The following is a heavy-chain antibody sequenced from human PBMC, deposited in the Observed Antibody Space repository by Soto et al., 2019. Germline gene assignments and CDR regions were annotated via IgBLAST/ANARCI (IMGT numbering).Heavy chain of an antibody. D-gene: IGHD3-16*01. V-gene: IGHV3-48*03. CDR1: GFKFSSYE. J-gene: IGHJ4*02. CDR3: ATRLSVSYGPLFEQ. CDR2: ILHSGDII. Sequence: PGGSLRLASAGSGFKFSSYEMNWVLQAPGKGLEWLSFILHSGDIIYYADSVKGRFTISRDNAKNLLYLHMNTLRVEDTAIYYCATRLSVSYGPLFEQWGQGTLVTVSS.